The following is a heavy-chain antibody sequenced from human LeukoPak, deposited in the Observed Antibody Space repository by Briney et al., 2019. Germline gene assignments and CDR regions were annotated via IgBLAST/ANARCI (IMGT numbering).Heavy chain of an antibody. J-gene: IGHJ4*02. CDR2: ISYDGSNK. CDR3: ARDNGQFDY. Sequence: PGRSLRLSCAASGFTFSSYDMHWVRQAPGKGLEWVAVISYDGSNKYYADSVKGRFTISRDNSKNTLYLQMNSPRAEDTAVYYCARDNGQFDYWGQGTLVTVSS. V-gene: IGHV3-30-3*01. CDR1: GFTFSSYD.